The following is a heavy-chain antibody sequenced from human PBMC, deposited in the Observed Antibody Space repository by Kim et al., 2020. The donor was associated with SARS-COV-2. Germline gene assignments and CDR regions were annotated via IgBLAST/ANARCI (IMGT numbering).Heavy chain of an antibody. CDR2: ISYDGSNK. Sequence: GGSLRLSCAASGFTFSSYGMHWVRQAPGKGLEWVAVISYDGSNKYYADSVKGRFTISRDNSKNTLYLQMNSLRAEDTAVYYCSRDQGYSYGYHGFDPWGQGTLVTVSS. J-gene: IGHJ5*02. CDR3: SRDQGYSYGYHGFDP. CDR1: GFTFSSYG. D-gene: IGHD5-18*01. V-gene: IGHV3-33*05.